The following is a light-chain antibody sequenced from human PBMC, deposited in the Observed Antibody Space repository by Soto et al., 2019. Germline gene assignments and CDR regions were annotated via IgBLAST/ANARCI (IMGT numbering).Light chain of an antibody. CDR3: QQYGSSPVT. V-gene: IGKV3-20*01. Sequence: EIVLTQSPGTLSLSPGERATLSCSASQSVSSSYLAWYQQKPGQAPRLLIYGASSRATGIPDRFSGSGSGTDFTHTISRLEPEDFAVYYCQQYGSSPVTFGQGTKVDIK. CDR2: GAS. CDR1: QSVSSSY. J-gene: IGKJ1*01.